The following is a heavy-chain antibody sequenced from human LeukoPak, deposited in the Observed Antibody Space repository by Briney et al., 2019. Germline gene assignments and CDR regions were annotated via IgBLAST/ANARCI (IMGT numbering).Heavy chain of an antibody. D-gene: IGHD4-17*01. CDR2: ISYDGSNK. CDR1: GFTFSSYA. CDR3: ARDYDYGDSEYFDY. V-gene: IGHV3-30-3*01. J-gene: IGHJ4*02. Sequence: PGGSLRLSCAASGFTFSSYAMHWVRQAPGKGLEWVAVISYDGSNKYYADSVKGRFTISRDNSKNTLYLQMNSLRAEDTAVYYCARDYDYGDSEYFDYWGQGTLVTVSS.